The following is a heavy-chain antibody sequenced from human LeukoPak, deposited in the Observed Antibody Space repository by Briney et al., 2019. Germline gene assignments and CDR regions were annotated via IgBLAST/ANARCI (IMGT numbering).Heavy chain of an antibody. CDR1: GGSISSHF. Sequence: SETLSLTCTVSGGSISSHFCSWIRQPAGKGLEWIGRVSTSGSTYYNPSLKSRVTMSADTSKNQFSLKLTSMTAADTAVYYRARGDIVMGGGRNWFDPWGQGTLVTVSS. V-gene: IGHV4-4*07. D-gene: IGHD2-21*01. CDR3: ARGDIVMGGGRNWFDP. CDR2: VSTSGST. J-gene: IGHJ5*02.